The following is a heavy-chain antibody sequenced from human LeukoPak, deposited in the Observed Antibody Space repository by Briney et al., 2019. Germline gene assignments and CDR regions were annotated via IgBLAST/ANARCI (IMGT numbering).Heavy chain of an antibody. J-gene: IGHJ4*02. D-gene: IGHD3-10*01. CDR3: AKAGGTMVRGVITYFDY. CDR1: GFTFSSYG. V-gene: IGHV3-30*18. Sequence: GGPLRLFCAASGFTFSSYGMHWLRQAPGRGLEWVAVISYDGSNKYYADSVKGRFTISRDNSKNTLYLQMNSLRAEDTAVYYCAKAGGTMVRGVITYFDYWGQGTLVTVSS. CDR2: ISYDGSNK.